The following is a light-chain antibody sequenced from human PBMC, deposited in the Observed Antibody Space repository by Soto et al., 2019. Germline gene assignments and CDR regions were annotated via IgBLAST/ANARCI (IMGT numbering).Light chain of an antibody. CDR3: QQRNNWPLT. Sequence: EVMLTQSPGTLSLSPGERATLSCRASQSIFSNYLAWYQQKSGQAPRLLIYGASNRATGIPDRFSGSGSGTDFTLTISRLEPEDFAVYYCQQRNNWPLTFGGGTKVEI. CDR1: QSIFSNY. J-gene: IGKJ4*01. CDR2: GAS. V-gene: IGKV3D-20*02.